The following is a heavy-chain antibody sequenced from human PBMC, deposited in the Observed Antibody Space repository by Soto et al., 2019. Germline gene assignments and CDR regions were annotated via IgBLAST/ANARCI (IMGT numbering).Heavy chain of an antibody. CDR1: GGSFSGYY. V-gene: IGHV4-34*01. D-gene: IGHD1-1*01. Sequence: VQLQQLGAGLLELAETLSLTCCVYGGSFSGYYWSWIRQPTGKGLVWIGDIYHSGTTNNNQSLKSRVTISADTSNHQYSLKLSSVTDADTAVYYWARTSLRWYNYGTFDLWGRGTLVTVSS. CDR2: IYHSGTT. CDR3: ARTSLRWYNYGTFDL. J-gene: IGHJ2*01.